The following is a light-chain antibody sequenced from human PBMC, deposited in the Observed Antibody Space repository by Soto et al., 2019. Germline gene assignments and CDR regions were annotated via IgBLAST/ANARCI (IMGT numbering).Light chain of an antibody. CDR2: GAS. CDR1: QTVSSNF. J-gene: IGKJ3*01. CDR3: QQYGSTPFI. V-gene: IGKV3-20*01. Sequence: EIVLTQSPGTLSLSPGERATLSCRASQTVSSNFLAWYRQKPGQAPRLLIYGASSRATGIPDRFSGSGSGTAFTLTITKLDPEDFAVYYCQQYGSTPFIFGPGTKVDF.